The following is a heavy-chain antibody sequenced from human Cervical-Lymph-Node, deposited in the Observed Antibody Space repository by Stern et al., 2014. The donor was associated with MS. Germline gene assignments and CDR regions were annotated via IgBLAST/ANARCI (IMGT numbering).Heavy chain of an antibody. CDR3: AKDPWSVPGNYFDY. Sequence: VQLVESGGGLVQPGGSLRLSCAASGFTFSSYAMGWVRQAPGKGLEWVSAISGSGGSTSYADSVKGRFTISRANSKNALYLQMNSLRAEDTAVYYCAKDPWSVPGNYFDYWGQGTLVTVSS. CDR1: GFTFSSYA. J-gene: IGHJ4*02. V-gene: IGHV3-23*04. CDR2: ISGSGGST. D-gene: IGHD6-19*01.